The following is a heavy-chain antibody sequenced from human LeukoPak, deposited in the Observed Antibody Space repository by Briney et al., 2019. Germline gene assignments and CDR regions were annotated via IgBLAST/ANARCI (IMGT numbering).Heavy chain of an antibody. D-gene: IGHD3-22*01. CDR1: GFTFSSYA. Sequence: GGSLRLSCAASGFTFSSYAMSWVRQAPGKGLEWVSAISGSGGSTYYADSVKGRFTISRDNSKNTLYLQMNSLRAEDTAVYYCARAVKYFYDSSGPYLDYWGQGTLIAVSS. CDR2: ISGSGGST. J-gene: IGHJ4*02. CDR3: ARAVKYFYDSSGPYLDY. V-gene: IGHV3-23*01.